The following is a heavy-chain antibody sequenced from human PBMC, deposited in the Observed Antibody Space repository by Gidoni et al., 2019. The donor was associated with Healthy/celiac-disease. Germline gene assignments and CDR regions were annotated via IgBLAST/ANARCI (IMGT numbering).Heavy chain of an antibody. J-gene: IGHJ6*03. V-gene: IGHV3-21*01. D-gene: IGHD6-13*01. CDR3: ARGLDSSSWYWSGFHYYYYMDV. CDR1: GFTFSSYG. CDR2: IRSSSSYI. Sequence: EVQLVASGGGLVKPGGSLRLSCAASGFTFSSYGMNWVRQAPGKGLEWVSAIRSSSSYINYADSVKGRFTISRDNAKNSLYLQMNSMRAEDTAVHYCARGLDSSSWYWSGFHYYYYMDVWGKGTTVTVSS.